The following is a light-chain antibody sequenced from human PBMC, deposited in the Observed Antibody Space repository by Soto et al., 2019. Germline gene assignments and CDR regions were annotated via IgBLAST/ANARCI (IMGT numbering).Light chain of an antibody. Sequence: DSQMPQSPSSLSASVGDRCTITCRASQAIRNDLGWYQQKPGKAPKSLIYAASSLDSEVPLRFSGSGSGTEFALTISRLQPEDFATYYCLKHNTYPWTCGQGTKVDI. CDR1: QAIRND. CDR2: AAS. CDR3: LKHNTYPWT. V-gene: IGKV1-17*01. J-gene: IGKJ1*01.